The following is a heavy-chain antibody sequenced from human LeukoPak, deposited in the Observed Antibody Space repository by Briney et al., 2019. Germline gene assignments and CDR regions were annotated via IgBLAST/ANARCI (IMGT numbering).Heavy chain of an antibody. CDR2: FHPEDGET. CDR1: GDTLTALS. D-gene: IGHD2-2*01. J-gene: IGHJ4*02. Sequence: ASVKVSCMVSGDTLTALSMHWVRQAPGKGLEWMGGFHPEDGETIYAQKFQGRVTMTEDTSTDTAYMELSSLRSDDTAVYYCTTGKIYCSTTSCSDDYWGQGTLVIVSS. CDR3: TTGKIYCSTTSCSDDY. V-gene: IGHV1-24*01.